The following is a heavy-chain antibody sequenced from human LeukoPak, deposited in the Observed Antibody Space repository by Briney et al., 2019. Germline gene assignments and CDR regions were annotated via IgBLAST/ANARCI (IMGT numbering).Heavy chain of an antibody. CDR1: GYTFTGYY. J-gene: IGHJ4*02. CDR2: INPNSGGT. CDR3: ARATPRIKWLLLRRYFDY. V-gene: IGHV1-2*02. D-gene: IGHD3-22*01. Sequence: ASVTVSCKASGYTFTGYYMHWVRQAPGQGLEWMGWINPNSGGTNYAHKFQGRVTMTRDTSISTAYMELSRLRSDDTAAYYCARATPRIKWLLLRRYFDYWGQGTLVTVSS.